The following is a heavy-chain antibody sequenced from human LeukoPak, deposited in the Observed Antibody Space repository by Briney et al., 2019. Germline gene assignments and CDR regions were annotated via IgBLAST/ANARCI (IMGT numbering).Heavy chain of an antibody. V-gene: IGHV3-48*03. D-gene: IGHD5-18*01. CDR3: ARLRGYSYGYGDY. Sequence: PGGSLRLSCAVSGFTFSSYAMSWVRQAPGKGLEWVSYISSSGNTIDYADSVKGRFTISRDNAKNSLYLQMVSLRAEDTAVYYCARLRGYSYGYGDYWGQGTLVTVSS. CDR1: GFTFSSYA. CDR2: ISSSGNTI. J-gene: IGHJ4*02.